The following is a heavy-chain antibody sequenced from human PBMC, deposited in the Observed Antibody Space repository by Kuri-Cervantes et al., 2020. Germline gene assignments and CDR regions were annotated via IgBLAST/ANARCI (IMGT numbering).Heavy chain of an antibody. Sequence: ASVKVSCKASGYTFTGYQIHWVRQAPGRGLTWMGWINPKSGDINYSQAFQGRVTMTSDTSISTTYMELRSLRSDDTAVYYCATQGPDYYDESGYNYATPFAGPWGPGTPVTVSS. CDR2: INPKSGDI. CDR3: ATQGPDYYDESGYNYATPFAGP. V-gene: IGHV1-2*02. CDR1: GYTFTGYQ. J-gene: IGHJ5*02. D-gene: IGHD3-22*01.